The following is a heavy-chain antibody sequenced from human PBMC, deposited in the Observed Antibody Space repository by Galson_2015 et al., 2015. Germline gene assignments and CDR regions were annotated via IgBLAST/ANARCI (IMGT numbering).Heavy chain of an antibody. CDR1: GYTFTSYG. D-gene: IGHD6-6*01. V-gene: IGHV1-18*01. CDR2: ISAYNGNT. Sequence: SVKVSCKASGYTFTSYGISWVRQAPGQGLEWMGWISAYNGNTNYAQKLQGRVTMTTDTSTSTDYMELRSLRSDDTAVYYCASSTIAARRWFDPWGQGTLVTVSS. CDR3: ASSTIAARRWFDP. J-gene: IGHJ5*02.